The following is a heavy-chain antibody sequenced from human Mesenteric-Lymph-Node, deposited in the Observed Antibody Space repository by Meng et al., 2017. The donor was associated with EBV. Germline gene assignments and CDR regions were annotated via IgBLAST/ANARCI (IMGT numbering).Heavy chain of an antibody. Sequence: PLQQLGPGLLRPSGTPASICAVSGGSISTTNGWSGVRQAPGKGLEWIGEIYHRGNINYNPSLMSRAAISADTSKNQFSLKLNSVTAADTAVYYCARAGGLTGFPHGAFDLWSPGTLVTVSS. J-gene: IGHJ4*02. CDR2: IYHRGNI. CDR1: GGSISTTNG. V-gene: IGHV4-4*02. D-gene: IGHD3-9*01. CDR3: ARAGGLTGFPHGAFDL.